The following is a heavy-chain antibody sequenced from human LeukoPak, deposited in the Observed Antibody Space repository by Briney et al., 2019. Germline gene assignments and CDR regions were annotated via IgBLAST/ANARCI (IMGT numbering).Heavy chain of an antibody. V-gene: IGHV3-30*03. Sequence: GGSLRLSCAASGFTFSSYGMHWVRQAPGKGLEWVAVISYDGSNKYYADSVKGRFTISRDNSKNTLYLQMNSLRAEDTAVYYCARGPRLYCSSTSCYNEGRFDYWGQGTLVTVSS. CDR2: ISYDGSNK. J-gene: IGHJ4*02. CDR1: GFTFSSYG. D-gene: IGHD2-2*01. CDR3: ARGPRLYCSSTSCYNEGRFDY.